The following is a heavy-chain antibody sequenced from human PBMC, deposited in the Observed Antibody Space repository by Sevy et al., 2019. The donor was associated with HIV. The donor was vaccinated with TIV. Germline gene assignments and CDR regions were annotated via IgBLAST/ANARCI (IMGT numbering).Heavy chain of an antibody. CDR2: ISFEATNR. D-gene: IGHD1-1*01. V-gene: IGHV3-30-3*01. J-gene: IGHJ1*01. CDR3: ALERLSSDVAEYFQN. Sequence: GGSLRLSCAASGFTFTRYSMHWVRQAPGKGLEWVANISFEATNRHYPDSGKGGFTLSRDNFQNSLFLQMDSLRPEDTAVYYCALERLSSDVAEYFQNWGQGTLVTVSS. CDR1: GFTFTRYS.